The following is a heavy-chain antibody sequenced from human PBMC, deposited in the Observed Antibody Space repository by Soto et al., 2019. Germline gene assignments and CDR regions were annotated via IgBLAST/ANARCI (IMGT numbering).Heavy chain of an antibody. J-gene: IGHJ6*02. Sequence: PSETLSLTCTVSGGSISSGGYYWSWIRQHPGKGLEWIGYIYYSGSTYYNPSLKSRVTISVDTSKNQFSLKLSSVTAADTAVYYCARNPEFSHPDYYYGMDVWGQGTTVTISS. CDR3: ARNPEFSHPDYYYGMDV. CDR1: GGSISSGGYY. V-gene: IGHV4-31*03. CDR2: IYYSGST. D-gene: IGHD3-16*02.